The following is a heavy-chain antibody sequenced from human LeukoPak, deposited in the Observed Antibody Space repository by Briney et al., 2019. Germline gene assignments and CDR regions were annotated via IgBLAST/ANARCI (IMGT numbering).Heavy chain of an antibody. CDR3: ARDLVSFDP. CDR2: IYYGGST. CDR1: GYSISSGYY. V-gene: IGHV4-38-2*02. Sequence: SETLSLTCTVSGYSISSGYYWGWIRQPPGKGLEWIGTIYYGGSTYYTPSLKSRVTISVDTSKNQFSLKLSSVTAADTAVYYCARDLVSFDPWGQGTLVTVSS. J-gene: IGHJ5*02.